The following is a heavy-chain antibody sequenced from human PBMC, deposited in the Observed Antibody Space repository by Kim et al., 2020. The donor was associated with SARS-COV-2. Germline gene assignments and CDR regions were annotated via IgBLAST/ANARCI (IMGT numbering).Heavy chain of an antibody. CDR2: ISGSGGST. CDR3: AKDRAGGYSGSYGMDV. Sequence: GGSLRLSCAASGFTFSSYAMSWVRQAPGKGLEWVSAISGSGGSTYYADSVKGRFTISRDNSKNTLYLQMNSLRAEETAVYYCAKDRAGGYSGSYGMDVWGPETPVTVSS. CDR1: GFTFSSYA. J-gene: IGHJ6*02. D-gene: IGHD5-12*01. V-gene: IGHV3-23*01.